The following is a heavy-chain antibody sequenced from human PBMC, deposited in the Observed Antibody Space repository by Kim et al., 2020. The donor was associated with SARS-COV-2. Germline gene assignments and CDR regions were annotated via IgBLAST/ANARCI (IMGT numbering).Heavy chain of an antibody. D-gene: IGHD6-6*01. J-gene: IGHJ4*02. Sequence: QKLQGRVTITTDTSTGTAYLELRSLRSDDTAVYYCARDGRVLAARPSEDYWGQGTLVTVSS. CDR3: ARDGRVLAARPSEDY. V-gene: IGHV1-18*01.